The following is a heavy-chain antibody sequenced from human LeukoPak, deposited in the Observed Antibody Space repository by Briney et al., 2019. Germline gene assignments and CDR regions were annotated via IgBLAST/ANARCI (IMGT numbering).Heavy chain of an antibody. J-gene: IGHJ6*03. CDR3: ARAYDYGDWSYYYYVDV. Sequence: GASVTVSCKASGYTFTGYYMHWVRHAPGQGLEWMGWINPNSGGTNYAQKFQGRVTMTRDTSISTAYMELSRLRSDDTAVYYCARAYDYGDWSYYYYVDVWGKGTTVTISS. D-gene: IGHD4-17*01. CDR2: INPNSGGT. V-gene: IGHV1-2*02. CDR1: GYTFTGYY.